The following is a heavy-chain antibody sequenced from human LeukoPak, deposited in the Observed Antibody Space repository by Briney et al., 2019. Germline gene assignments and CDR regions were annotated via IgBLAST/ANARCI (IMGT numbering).Heavy chain of an antibody. V-gene: IGHV3-53*01. J-gene: IGHJ4*02. CDR1: RFTVSSNH. Sequence: GGSLRLSCAASRFTVSSNHMTGVRQAPGKRLEWVSVIYSGGSTYYADSVKDRFTISRDNSKNTLYLQMNSLRAEDTAVYYCARSYSYVSSGHFDYWGQGALVTVSS. D-gene: IGHD3-22*01. CDR2: IYSGGST. CDR3: ARSYSYVSSGHFDY.